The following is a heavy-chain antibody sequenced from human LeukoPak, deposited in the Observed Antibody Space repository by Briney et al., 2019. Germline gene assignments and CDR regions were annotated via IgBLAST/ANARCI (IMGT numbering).Heavy chain of an antibody. CDR3: ASTSMVRGVITPFDY. J-gene: IGHJ4*02. V-gene: IGHV3-23*01. D-gene: IGHD3-10*01. Sequence: GGSLRLSCAASGAIFSNHAMSWVRQAPGKGLEWVSLISGTGVSTYYAASVKGRFTISRDNSKNTLYLQMNSLRAEDTALYYCASTSMVRGVITPFDYWGQGTLVTVSS. CDR1: GAIFSNHA. CDR2: ISGTGVST.